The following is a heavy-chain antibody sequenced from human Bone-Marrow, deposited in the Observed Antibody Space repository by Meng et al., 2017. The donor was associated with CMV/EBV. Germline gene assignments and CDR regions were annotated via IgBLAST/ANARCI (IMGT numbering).Heavy chain of an antibody. CDR3: ARAMITFGGVIAPFDY. CDR1: GGSISSYY. D-gene: IGHD3-16*02. CDR2: IYTSGST. J-gene: IGHJ4*02. Sequence: QVQLQESGPGLVKPSETLSLTCTXSGGSISSYYWSWIRQPAGKGLEWIGRIYTSGSTNYNPSLKSRVTMSVDTSKNQFSLKLSSVTAADTAVYYCARAMITFGGVIAPFDYWGQGTLVTVSS. V-gene: IGHV4-4*07.